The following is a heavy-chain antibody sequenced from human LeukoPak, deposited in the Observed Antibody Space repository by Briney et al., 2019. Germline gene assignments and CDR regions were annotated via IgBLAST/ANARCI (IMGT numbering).Heavy chain of an antibody. J-gene: IGHJ3*02. V-gene: IGHV3-20*04. CDR2: INWNGGST. CDR1: GFTFGGYG. D-gene: IGHD6-13*01. CDR3: ARPRLGGTWYDDAFDI. Sequence: GGSLRLSCAASGFTFGGYGMNWVRQAPGKGLEWVSSINWNGGSTGYADSVKGRFTISRDNAKNSLYLQMDSLRAEDTALYYCARPRLGGTWYDDAFDIWGQGTVVTVSS.